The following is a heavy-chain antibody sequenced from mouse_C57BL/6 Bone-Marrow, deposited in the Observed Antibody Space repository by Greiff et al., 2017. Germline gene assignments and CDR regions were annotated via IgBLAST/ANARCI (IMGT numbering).Heavy chain of an antibody. D-gene: IGHD2-3*01. CDR3: ARDDGNYLDY. V-gene: IGHV5-16*01. Sequence: EVKLVESEGGLVQPGSSMKLSCTASGFTFSDYYMAWVRQVPEKGLEWVANINYDGSSTYYLDSLKSRFIISRDNAKNILYLQMSSLKSEDTATYYCARDDGNYLDYWGQGTTLTVSS. CDR2: INYDGSST. J-gene: IGHJ2*01. CDR1: GFTFSDYY.